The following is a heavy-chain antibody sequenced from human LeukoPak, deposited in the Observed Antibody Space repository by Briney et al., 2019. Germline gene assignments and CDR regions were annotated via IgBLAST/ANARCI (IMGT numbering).Heavy chain of an antibody. V-gene: IGHV3-21*01. CDR3: ARVFGYYYDSSGYSFDY. CDR1: GFTFSSYS. D-gene: IGHD3-22*01. Sequence: GGSLRLSCAASGFTFSSYSMNWVRQAPGKGLEWVSSISSSSSYIYYADSVKGRFTISRDNAKNSLYLQMNSLRAEDTAVYYCARVFGYYYDSSGYSFDYWGQGTPVTVSS. CDR2: ISSSSSYI. J-gene: IGHJ4*02.